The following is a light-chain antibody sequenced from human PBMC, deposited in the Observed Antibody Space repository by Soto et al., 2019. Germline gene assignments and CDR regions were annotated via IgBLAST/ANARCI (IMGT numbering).Light chain of an antibody. Sequence: QSVLTQPRSVSGAPGQRVTISCTGSSADLGAGFDVHWYQHLPGTAPKLLIYGNTNRPSGVPGRISGSKSGTSASLVISGLQAEDEADYYCQSYENSRTGFYVFGTGTKVTV. CDR2: GNT. J-gene: IGLJ1*01. CDR1: SADLGAGFD. V-gene: IGLV1-40*01. CDR3: QSYENSRTGFYV.